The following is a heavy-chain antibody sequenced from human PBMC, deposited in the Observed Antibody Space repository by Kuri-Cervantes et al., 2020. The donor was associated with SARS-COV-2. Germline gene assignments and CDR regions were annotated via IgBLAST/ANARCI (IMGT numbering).Heavy chain of an antibody. J-gene: IGHJ4*02. V-gene: IGHV4-59*01. CDR2: FYYSGIA. D-gene: IGHD1-26*01. CDR1: GGSISSYY. Sequence: EPLKISCTVSGGSISSYYWSWIRQPPGKGLEWIGYFYYSGIANYNPSLKNRVTMSVDTSKNQFSLNLSSVTAADTAVYYCARDNILFSGSGFDYWGQGTLVTVSS. CDR3: ARDNILFSGSGFDY.